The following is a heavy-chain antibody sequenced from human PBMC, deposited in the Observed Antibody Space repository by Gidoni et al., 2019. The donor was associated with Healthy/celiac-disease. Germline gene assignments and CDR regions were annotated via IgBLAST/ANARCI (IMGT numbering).Heavy chain of an antibody. CDR2: IIPIFGTA. V-gene: IGHV1-69*01. J-gene: IGHJ5*02. D-gene: IGHD3-22*01. CDR3: ATQPPTHYYDSSGYPLGGWFDP. CDR1: GGTFSSYA. Sequence: QVQLVQSGAEVKKPGSSVKVSCKASGGTFSSYAISWVRQAPGQGLEWMGGIIPIFGTANYAQKFQGRVTITADESTSTAYMELSSLRSEDTAVYYCATQPPTHYYDSSGYPLGGWFDPWGQGTLVTVSS.